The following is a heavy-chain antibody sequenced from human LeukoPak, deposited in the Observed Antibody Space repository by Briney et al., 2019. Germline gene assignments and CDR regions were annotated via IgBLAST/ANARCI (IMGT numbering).Heavy chain of an antibody. J-gene: IGHJ4*02. CDR2: ISAYNGNT. Sequence: ASVKVSCKASGYTFISYGITWVRQAPGQRLEWMGWISAYNGNTNYAQKFQGRVTITADESTSTAYMELSSLRSEDTAVYYYVIASSGYYRDFDYRGQGTLVTVSS. V-gene: IGHV1-18*01. CDR1: GYTFISYG. D-gene: IGHD3-22*01. CDR3: VIASSGYYRDFDY.